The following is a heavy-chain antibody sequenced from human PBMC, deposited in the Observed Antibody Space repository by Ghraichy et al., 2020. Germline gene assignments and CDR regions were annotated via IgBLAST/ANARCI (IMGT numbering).Heavy chain of an antibody. D-gene: IGHD5-12*01. V-gene: IGHV1-2*02. Sequence: ASVKVSCKASGYTFTGYYMHWVRQAPGQGLEWMGWINPNSGGTNYAQKFQGRVTMTRDTSISTAYMELSRLRSDDTAVYYCARASSPYSGYDFRYYYYGMDVWGQGTTVTVSS. CDR1: GYTFTGYY. CDR2: INPNSGGT. CDR3: ARASSPYSGYDFRYYYYGMDV. J-gene: IGHJ6*02.